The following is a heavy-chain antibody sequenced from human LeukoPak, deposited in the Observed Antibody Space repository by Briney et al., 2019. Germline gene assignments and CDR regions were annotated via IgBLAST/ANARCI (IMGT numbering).Heavy chain of an antibody. Sequence: SETLSLTCTVSGGSISGYYWNWIRQPPGKGLEWIGYIYYSGSTNYNPSLKSRVTMSLDTSKNQFSLKLSSVTAADTAVYYCARSPGNAFDIWGQGTMVTVSS. V-gene: IGHV4-59*08. J-gene: IGHJ3*02. CDR1: GGSISGYY. CDR3: ARSPGNAFDI. CDR2: IYYSGST.